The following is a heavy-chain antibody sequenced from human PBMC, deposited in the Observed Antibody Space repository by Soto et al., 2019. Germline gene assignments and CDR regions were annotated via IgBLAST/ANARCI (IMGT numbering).Heavy chain of an antibody. CDR3: ASSVLYGSGSLGFDP. D-gene: IGHD3-10*01. CDR1: GYDFTRHG. J-gene: IGHJ5*02. V-gene: IGHV1-18*01. CDR2: ISTYNGDT. Sequence: ASVKVSCKTSGYDFTRHGINWVRQAPGQGFEWMGWISTYNGDTKYAQKVQGRATMTTDTSTSTVYLELTGLTSDDTGFYYCASSVLYGSGSLGFDPWGQGTLVTVS.